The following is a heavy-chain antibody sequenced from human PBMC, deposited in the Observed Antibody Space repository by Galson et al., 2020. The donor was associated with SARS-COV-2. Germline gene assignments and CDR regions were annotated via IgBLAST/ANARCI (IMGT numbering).Heavy chain of an antibody. Sequence: ETLSLTCPVSVPSIGSRSYYWSWVRQSPGKGLAWIGTIHYSGSTYYNPSLKSRVIISIDTSKNHFSLTMSSLTAADTAVYYCARQGTQIEATLTDPFDYWGQGMLVTVSS. D-gene: IGHD1-26*01. CDR1: VPSIGSRSYY. V-gene: IGHV4-39*01. CDR2: IHYSGST. J-gene: IGHJ4*02. CDR3: ARQGTQIEATLTDPFDY.